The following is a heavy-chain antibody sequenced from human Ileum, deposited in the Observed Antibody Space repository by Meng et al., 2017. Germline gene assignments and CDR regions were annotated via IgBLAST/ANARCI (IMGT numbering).Heavy chain of an antibody. CDR2: LYVIDLM. CDR1: WFSSLDDGLV. D-gene: IGHD2-2*02. CDR3: AHSQGYMTIPGKHGFDY. Sequence: QISWTGSSPRLLKPTQTLRLTCSYCWFSSLDDGLVVSGCRQPQGNARGWLARLYVIDLMLYSPAPQNRLTITKYTSKIQVVLTITNMEPVDTGTYFCAHSQGYMTIPGKHGFDYWGQGTLVTVSS. V-gene: IGHV2-5*01. J-gene: IGHJ4*02.